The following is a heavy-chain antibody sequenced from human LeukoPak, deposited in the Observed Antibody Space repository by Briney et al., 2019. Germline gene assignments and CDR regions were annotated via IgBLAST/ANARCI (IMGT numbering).Heavy chain of an antibody. CDR2: IYSGGST. CDR1: GFTVSSNY. J-gene: IGHJ4*02. Sequence: GGSLRLSCAASGFTVSSNYMSWVRQAPGKGLEWVSVIYSGGSTYYADSVKGRFTISRDNSKNTLYPQMNSLRAEDTAVYYCASGEQWLNGIVGYWGQGTLVTVSS. D-gene: IGHD6-19*01. V-gene: IGHV3-53*01. CDR3: ASGEQWLNGIVGY.